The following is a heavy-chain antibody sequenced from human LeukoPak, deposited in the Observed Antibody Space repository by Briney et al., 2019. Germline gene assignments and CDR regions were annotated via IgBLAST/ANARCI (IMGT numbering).Heavy chain of an antibody. D-gene: IGHD5-12*01. J-gene: IGHJ6*02. Sequence: SVKVSCKASGVTFNSYAISWVRQAPGQGLEWMARIIPILGIANYAQKFQGRVTITADKSTSTAYMELSSLRSGDTAVYYCARDPFVATIRDYYYYGMDVWGQGTTVTVSS. CDR2: IIPILGIA. V-gene: IGHV1-69*04. CDR1: GVTFNSYA. CDR3: ARDPFVATIRDYYYYGMDV.